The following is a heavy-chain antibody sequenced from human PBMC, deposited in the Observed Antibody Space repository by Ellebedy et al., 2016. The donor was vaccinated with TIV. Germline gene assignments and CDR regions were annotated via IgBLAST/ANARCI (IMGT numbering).Heavy chain of an antibody. CDR3: VKDIRITMVRGVVAFDI. CDR1: GFTFSSYA. D-gene: IGHD3-10*01. V-gene: IGHV3-64D*06. J-gene: IGHJ3*02. CDR2: ISSNGGST. Sequence: GESLKISCSASGFTFSSYAMHWVRQAPGKGLEYVSAISSNGGSTYYADSVKGRFTISRDNSKNTLYLQMSSLRAEDTAVYYCVKDIRITMVRGVVAFDIWGQGTMVTVSS.